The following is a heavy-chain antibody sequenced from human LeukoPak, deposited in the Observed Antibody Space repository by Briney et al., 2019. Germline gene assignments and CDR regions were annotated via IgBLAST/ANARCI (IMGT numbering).Heavy chain of an antibody. D-gene: IGHD6-19*01. CDR3: ARWSLYSSGWYFDY. Sequence: SETLSLTCTVSGASISSYYWSWIRQPPGKGLEWIGYIYYSGRTSYNPSLKSRVTISVDTSKNQFSLNLSSVTAADTAVYYCARWSLYSSGWYFDYWGQGILVTVSS. CDR2: IYYSGRT. J-gene: IGHJ4*02. CDR1: GASISSYY. V-gene: IGHV4-59*01.